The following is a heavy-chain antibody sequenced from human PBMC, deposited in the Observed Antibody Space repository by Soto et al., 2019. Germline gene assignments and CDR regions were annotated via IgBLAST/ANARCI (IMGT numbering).Heavy chain of an antibody. V-gene: IGHV3-21*01. Sequence: PGRDLRLSCAASGFTFRTYTMHWVRQAPGKGLEWVSSISSSGRRIYYADSVRGRFTISRDNANNSLFLQMNSLTAADTAVYYCARCYGDYLHHPDYCRQGTLVTYPQ. CDR1: GFTFRTYT. CDR2: ISSSGRRI. D-gene: IGHD3-16*01. J-gene: IGHJ4*02. CDR3: ARCYGDYLHHPDY.